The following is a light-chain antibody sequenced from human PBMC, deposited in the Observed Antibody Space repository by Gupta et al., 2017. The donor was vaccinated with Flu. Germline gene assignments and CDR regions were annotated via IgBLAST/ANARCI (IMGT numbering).Light chain of an antibody. CDR1: TSSGGDHK. V-gene: IGLV1-47*01. CDR3: ATWDSSLEAWV. CDR2: RND. Sequence: STSSGGDHKLNWYVRLPGKAPNLFIYRNDQRPSGVPDRFSGSKSGTSASLAISGLRSEDETDYYCATWDSSLEAWVFGGGTKLTVL. J-gene: IGLJ3*02.